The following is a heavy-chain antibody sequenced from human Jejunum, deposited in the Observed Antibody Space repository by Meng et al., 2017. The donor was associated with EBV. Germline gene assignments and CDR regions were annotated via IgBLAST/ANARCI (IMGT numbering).Heavy chain of an antibody. D-gene: IGHD3-16*02. Sequence: QWQLVQSGAEVKKPGSSVKVSCKASGGTFTNYAFSWVRQAPGQGLEWIGGVIPIFGTANYAQKFQGRVTLTADKSTSTAYMQLSSLRSEDTAVYYCARSFGGVLADSFDYWGQGTLVTVSS. J-gene: IGHJ4*02. CDR2: VIPIFGTA. CDR3: ARSFGGVLADSFDY. V-gene: IGHV1-69*06. CDR1: GGTFTNYA.